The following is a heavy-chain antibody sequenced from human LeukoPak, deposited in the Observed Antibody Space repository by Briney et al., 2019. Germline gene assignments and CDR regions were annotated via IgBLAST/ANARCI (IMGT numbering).Heavy chain of an antibody. CDR1: GASFTDYW. V-gene: IGHV5-10-1*01. D-gene: IGHD6-6*01. J-gene: IGHJ3*02. CDR3: ARHKTYSSSSPDAFDI. Sequence: GESLKISCKGSGASFTDYWISWVRQLPGKGLEWMGRIDPSDSYTDYSPSFQGHVTMSGDKSISTAYLQWSNLKASDTAMYYCARHKTYSSSSPDAFDIWGQGTMVIVSS. CDR2: IDPSDSYT.